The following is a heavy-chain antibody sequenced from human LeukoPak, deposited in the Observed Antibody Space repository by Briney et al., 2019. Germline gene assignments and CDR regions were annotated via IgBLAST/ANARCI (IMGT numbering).Heavy chain of an antibody. CDR3: ARGATVAGYFDC. J-gene: IGHJ4*02. D-gene: IGHD6-19*01. CDR2: LYSVGDT. Sequence: GGSLRLSCVASGLTVSSNYMSWVRQAPGKGLEWVSVLYSVGDTYYADSVKGRLTMPRDNSKNTLYLQMNGLRAEISAVYYCARGATVAGYFDCWGQGTLLTVSS. CDR1: GLTVSSNY. V-gene: IGHV3-66*01.